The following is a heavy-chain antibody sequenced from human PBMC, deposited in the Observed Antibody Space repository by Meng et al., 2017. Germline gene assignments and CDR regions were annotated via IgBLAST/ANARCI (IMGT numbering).Heavy chain of an antibody. CDR3: AKVRLLWFGELLSPDYFDY. D-gene: IGHD3-10*01. CDR1: GFTFSSYA. V-gene: IGHV3-23*01. CDR2: ISGSGGST. Sequence: GESLKISCAASGFTFSSYAMSWVRQAPGKGLEWVSAISGSGGSTYYADSVKGRFTISRDNSKNTLYLQMNSLRAEDTAVYYCAKVRLLWFGELLSPDYFDYWGQGTLVTVSS. J-gene: IGHJ4*02.